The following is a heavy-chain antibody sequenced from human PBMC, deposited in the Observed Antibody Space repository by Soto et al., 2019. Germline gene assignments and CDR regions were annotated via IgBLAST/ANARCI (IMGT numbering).Heavy chain of an antibody. CDR3: AKDGREYSYAHFDY. J-gene: IGHJ4*02. V-gene: IGHV3-30*18. CDR2: ISYDGSNK. CDR1: GFTFSSYG. Sequence: GGSLRLSCAASGFTFSSYGMHWVRQAPGKGLEWVAVISYDGSNKYYADSVKGRFTISRDNSKNTLYLQMNSLRAEDTAVYYCAKDGREYSYAHFDYWGQGTLVTVSS. D-gene: IGHD5-18*01.